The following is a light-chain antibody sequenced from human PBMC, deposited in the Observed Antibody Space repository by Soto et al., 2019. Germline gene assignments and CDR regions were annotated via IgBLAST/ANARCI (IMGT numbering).Light chain of an antibody. Sequence: SVLTQPPSVSGAPGQRVTISCTGSSSNIGAGYDVHWYQQLPGAAPKLLIYANKNRPAGVPDRFSASKSGTSASLAITGLQAEDEADYYCQSYDSSLSGYVFGTGTKVTVL. V-gene: IGLV1-40*01. CDR1: SSNIGAGYD. CDR2: ANK. CDR3: QSYDSSLSGYV. J-gene: IGLJ1*01.